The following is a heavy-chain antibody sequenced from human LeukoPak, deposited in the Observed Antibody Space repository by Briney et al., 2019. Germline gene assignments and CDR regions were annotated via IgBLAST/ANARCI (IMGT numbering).Heavy chain of an antibody. CDR1: GFSFSRYS. D-gene: IGHD3-10*01. CDR2: ISSSSSYI. CDR3: ARDPSMVRGVKELDV. V-gene: IGHV3-21*01. J-gene: IGHJ6*03. Sequence: GGSLRLSCAASGFSFSRYSMNWVRQAPGKGLEWVSSISSSSSYIYYADSVKGRFIISRDNAKNSLYLQMNSLRAEDTAVYYCARDPSMVRGVKELDVWGKGTTVTVS.